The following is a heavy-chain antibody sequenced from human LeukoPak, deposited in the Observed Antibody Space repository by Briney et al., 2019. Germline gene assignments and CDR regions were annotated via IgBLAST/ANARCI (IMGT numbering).Heavy chain of an antibody. CDR3: ARDQGAWGYGYNFDY. J-gene: IGHJ4*02. D-gene: IGHD3-16*01. Sequence: PGRSLRLSCAASGFTFSSYAMHWVRQAPGKGLEWVAVISYDGSNKYYADSVKGRFTISRDNSKSTLYLQMISLRAEDTAVYFCARDQGAWGYGYNFDYWGQGALVTVSS. CDR2: ISYDGSNK. CDR1: GFTFSSYA. V-gene: IGHV3-30-3*01.